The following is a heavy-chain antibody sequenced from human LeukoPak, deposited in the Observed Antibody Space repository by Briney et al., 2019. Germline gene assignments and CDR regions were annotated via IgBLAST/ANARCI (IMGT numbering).Heavy chain of an antibody. D-gene: IGHD4-17*01. Sequence: GGSLRLSCAASGLTFSNYAMSWVRQAPGKGLGWVSAINDSGGSTYYADSVKGRFTISRDNAKNSLYLQMNSLRAEDTALYYCAKDALLTVTTLVNWYFDLWGRGTLVTVSS. CDR2: INDSGGST. V-gene: IGHV3-23*01. CDR3: AKDALLTVTTLVNWYFDL. J-gene: IGHJ2*01. CDR1: GLTFSNYA.